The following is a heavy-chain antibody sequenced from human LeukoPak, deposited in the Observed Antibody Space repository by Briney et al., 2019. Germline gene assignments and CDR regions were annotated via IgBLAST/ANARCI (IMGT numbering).Heavy chain of an antibody. D-gene: IGHD6-13*01. CDR3: ASQGGGSSSWGKGDAFDI. CDR2: ISSSSSYI. V-gene: IGHV3-21*01. Sequence: GGSLRLSCAASGFTVSSNYMNWVRQAPGKGLEWVSSISSSSSYIYYADSVKGRFTISRDNAKNSLYLQMNSLRAEDTAVYYCASQGGGSSSWGKGDAFDIWGQGTMVTVSS. J-gene: IGHJ3*02. CDR1: GFTVSSNY.